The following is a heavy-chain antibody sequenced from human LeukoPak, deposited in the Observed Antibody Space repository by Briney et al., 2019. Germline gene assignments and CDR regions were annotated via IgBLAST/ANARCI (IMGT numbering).Heavy chain of an antibody. CDR2: ISTSGTTM. D-gene: IGHD2-2*02. Sequence: GGSLRLSCAASGFTFSDHYMSWIRLAPGKGLEWVSSISTSGTTMYYADSVKGRFTISGDNAKNSLYLQMNSLRAEDTAVYYCARSGHCISTSCYSIWRRSLYGMDVWGQGTTVTVSS. V-gene: IGHV3-11*01. J-gene: IGHJ6*02. CDR1: GFTFSDHY. CDR3: ARSGHCISTSCYSIWRRSLYGMDV.